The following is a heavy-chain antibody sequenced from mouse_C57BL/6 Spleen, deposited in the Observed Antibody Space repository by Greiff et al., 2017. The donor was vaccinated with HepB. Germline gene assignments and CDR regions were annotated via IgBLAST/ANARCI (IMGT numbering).Heavy chain of an antibody. V-gene: IGHV1-64*01. CDR1: GYTFTSYW. Sequence: QVQLQQSGAELVKPGASVKLSCKASGYTFTSYWMHWVKQRPGQGLEWIGMIHPNSGSTNYNEKFKSKATLTVDKSSSTAYMQLSSLTSEDSAVYYCARSVYYSNSLYAMDYWGQGTSVTVSS. CDR2: IHPNSGST. CDR3: ARSVYYSNSLYAMDY. J-gene: IGHJ4*01. D-gene: IGHD2-5*01.